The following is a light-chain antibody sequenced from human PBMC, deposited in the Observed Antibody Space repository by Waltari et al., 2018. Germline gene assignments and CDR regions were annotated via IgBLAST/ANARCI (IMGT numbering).Light chain of an antibody. CDR1: NIESKS. CDR3: QVWDANTDPGV. J-gene: IGLJ1*01. CDR2: YDS. Sequence: SYVLTQPPSVSVAPGEPARLPCGGNNIESKSVHWYRQRPGQAPVLVISYDSDRPSGIPDRLSGSNSGNTATLTISRVEAGDEADYYCQVWDANTDPGVFGTGTEVTVL. V-gene: IGLV3-21*01.